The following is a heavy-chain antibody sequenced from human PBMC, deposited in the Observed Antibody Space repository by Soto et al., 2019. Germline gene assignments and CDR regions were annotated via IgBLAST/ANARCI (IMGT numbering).Heavy chain of an antibody. D-gene: IGHD6-19*01. V-gene: IGHV3-30-3*01. Sequence: QVQLVECGGGVVQPGRSLRLSCAASGFTFSSYAMHWVRQAPGKGLEWVAVISYDGSNKYYADSVKGRFTISRDNSKNTLYLQMNSLRAEDTAVYYCARDLSVAVAGTGPFDYWGQGTLVTVSS. J-gene: IGHJ4*02. CDR1: GFTFSSYA. CDR3: ARDLSVAVAGTGPFDY. CDR2: ISYDGSNK.